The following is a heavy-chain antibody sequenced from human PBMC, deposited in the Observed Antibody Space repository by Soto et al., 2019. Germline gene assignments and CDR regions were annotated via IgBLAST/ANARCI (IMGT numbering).Heavy chain of an antibody. CDR3: AKDPWAYYDFWSGSPYYFDY. J-gene: IGHJ4*02. D-gene: IGHD3-3*01. CDR1: GFTFSSYA. V-gene: IGHV3-23*01. Sequence: GGSLRLSCAASGFTFSSYAMSWVRRAPGKGLEWVSAISGSGGSTYYAGSVKGRFTISRDNSKNTLYLQMNSLRAEDTAVYYCAKDPWAYYDFWSGSPYYFDYWGQGTLVTVSS. CDR2: ISGSGGST.